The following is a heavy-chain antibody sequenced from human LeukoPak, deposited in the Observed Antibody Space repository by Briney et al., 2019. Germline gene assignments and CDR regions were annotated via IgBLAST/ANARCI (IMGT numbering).Heavy chain of an antibody. Sequence: GRSLRLSCAASGFTFDDYAMHWVRQAPGKGLEWVSGISWNSGSIGYADSVKGRFTISRDNAKNSLYLQMNSLRAEDTALYYCAKALGSGSYGSPDAFDIWGQGTMATVSS. V-gene: IGHV3-9*01. CDR1: GFTFDDYA. CDR3: AKALGSGSYGSPDAFDI. J-gene: IGHJ3*02. D-gene: IGHD3-10*01. CDR2: ISWNSGSI.